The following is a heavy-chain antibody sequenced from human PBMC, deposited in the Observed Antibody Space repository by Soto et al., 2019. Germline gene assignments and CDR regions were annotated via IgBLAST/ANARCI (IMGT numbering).Heavy chain of an antibody. D-gene: IGHD2-21*01. V-gene: IGHV3-23*03. Sequence: GGSLRLSCAASGLTFSSYAMSWVRQPPGKGLEWVAVVSDNGTITFYADSVRGRFTISRDNSKNTLYLHMNSLGPEDTAVYYCAKETLAIPGPFDFWCQGTLVTVS. J-gene: IGHJ5*01. CDR2: VSDNGTIT. CDR1: GLTFSSYA. CDR3: AKETLAIPGPFDF.